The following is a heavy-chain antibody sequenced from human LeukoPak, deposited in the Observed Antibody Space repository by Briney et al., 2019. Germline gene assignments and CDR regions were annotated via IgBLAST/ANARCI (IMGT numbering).Heavy chain of an antibody. Sequence: SQTLSFTCTVSGGSISSGGYYWSWIRQHPGKGLEWIGYIYYSGSTYYNPSLKSRVTISVDTSKNQFSLKLSSVTAADTAVYYCARESADRSAAAPSILTYYYYYGMDVWGQGTTVTVSS. CDR3: ARESADRSAAAPSILTYYYYYGMDV. CDR2: IYYSGST. V-gene: IGHV4-31*03. D-gene: IGHD6-13*01. CDR1: GGSISSGGYY. J-gene: IGHJ6*02.